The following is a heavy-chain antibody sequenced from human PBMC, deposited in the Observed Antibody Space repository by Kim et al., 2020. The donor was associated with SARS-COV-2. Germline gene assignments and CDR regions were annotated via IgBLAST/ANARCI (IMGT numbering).Heavy chain of an antibody. CDR1: GDSVSSNSAA. CDR3: ARDLRGPRSLWFGELSLGWFDP. CDR2: TYYRSKWYN. Sequence: SQTLSLTCAISGDSVSSNSAAWNWIRQSPSRGLEWLGRTYYRSKWYNDYAVSVKSRITINPDTSKNQFSLQLNSVTPEDTAVYYCARDLRGPRSLWFGELSLGWFDPWGQGTLVTVSS. D-gene: IGHD3-10*01. J-gene: IGHJ5*02. V-gene: IGHV6-1*01.